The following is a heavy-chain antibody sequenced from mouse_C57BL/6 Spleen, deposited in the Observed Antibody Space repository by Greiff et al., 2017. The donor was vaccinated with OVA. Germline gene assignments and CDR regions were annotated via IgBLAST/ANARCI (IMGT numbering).Heavy chain of an antibody. CDR3: SYEYGTC. J-gene: IGHJ3*01. Sequence: VQLQQSGAELVRPGASVKLSCTASGFNIKDDYMHWVKQRPEQGLEWIGWIDPENGDTEYASKFQGKATITADTSSNTAYLQLSSLTSEDTAVYYCSYEYGTCWGQGTLVTVSA. CDR1: GFNIKDDY. V-gene: IGHV14-4*01. CDR2: IDPENGDT. D-gene: IGHD2-4*01.